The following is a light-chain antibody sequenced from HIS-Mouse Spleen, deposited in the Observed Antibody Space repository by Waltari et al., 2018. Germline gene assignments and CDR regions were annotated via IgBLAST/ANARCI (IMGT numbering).Light chain of an antibody. CDR3: CSYAGSSTLV. CDR1: RRDVGRYHL. J-gene: IGLJ2*01. CDR2: EGS. Sequence: QSALTQPASVSGSPGPSITIPCPGPRRDVGRYHLVSWYQQHPGKAPKLMIYEGSKRPSGVSNRFSGSKSGNTASLTISGLQAEDEADYYCCSYAGSSTLVFGGGTKLTVL. V-gene: IGLV2-23*01.